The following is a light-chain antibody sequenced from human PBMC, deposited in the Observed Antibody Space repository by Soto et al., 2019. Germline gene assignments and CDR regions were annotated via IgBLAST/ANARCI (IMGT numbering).Light chain of an antibody. CDR2: AAS. V-gene: IGKV1-39*01. CDR3: QQSYSTPRT. J-gene: IGKJ4*01. Sequence: DLPMTQSPSSLSASVGDRVTITCRASQSISSRLNWYQQKLGKAPKFLIYAASSLQSGVPSRFSGSGSGTEFTLTISSLQPEDFATYFCQQSYSTPRTFGGGTKVEIK. CDR1: QSISSR.